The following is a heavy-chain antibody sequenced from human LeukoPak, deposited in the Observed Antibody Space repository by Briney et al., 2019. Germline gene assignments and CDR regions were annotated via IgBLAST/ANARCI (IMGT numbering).Heavy chain of an antibody. CDR1: GFSFSSYG. V-gene: IGHV3-33*01. CDR3: ARGSNSGYSIDY. CDR2: IWYDGSNE. D-gene: IGHD3-22*01. J-gene: IGHJ4*02. Sequence: PGGSLRLSCAVSGFSFSSYGMHWVRQAPGKGLEWVAVIWYDGSNENYADSVKGRFTISRDNSENTLYLQMNSLRAEDTAVYFCARGSNSGYSIDYWGQGTLVTVSS.